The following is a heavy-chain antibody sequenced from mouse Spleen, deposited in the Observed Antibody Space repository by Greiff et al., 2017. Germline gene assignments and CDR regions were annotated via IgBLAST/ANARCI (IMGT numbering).Heavy chain of an antibody. D-gene: IGHD2-3*01. Sequence: EVQLQQSGPGLVKPSQSLSLTCSVTGYSITSGYYWNWIRQFPGNKLEWMGYISYDGSNNYNPSLKNRISITRDTSKNQFFLKLNSVTTEDTATYYCARGDGYYSFAYWGQGTLVTVSA. CDR1: GYSITSGYY. CDR3: ARGDGYYSFAY. J-gene: IGHJ3*01. V-gene: IGHV3-6*01. CDR2: ISYDGSN.